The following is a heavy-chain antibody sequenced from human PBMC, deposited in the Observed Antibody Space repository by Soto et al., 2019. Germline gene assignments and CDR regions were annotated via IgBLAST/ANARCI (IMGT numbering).Heavy chain of an antibody. Sequence: QSQTLSLTCAISGDSVSSNSAAWNWIRQSPSRGLEWLGRTYYRSKWYNDYAVSVKSRITINPDTSKNQFSLQLNSVTPEDTAVYYCARGFYCSGGSCYLSFDWFDPWGQGTLVTVSS. V-gene: IGHV6-1*01. CDR1: GDSVSSNSAA. CDR3: ARGFYCSGGSCYLSFDWFDP. CDR2: TYYRSKWYN. J-gene: IGHJ5*02. D-gene: IGHD2-15*01.